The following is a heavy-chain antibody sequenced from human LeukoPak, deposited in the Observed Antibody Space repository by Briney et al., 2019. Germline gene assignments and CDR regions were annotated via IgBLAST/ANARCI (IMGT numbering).Heavy chain of an antibody. V-gene: IGHV4-59*01. D-gene: IGHD6-13*01. CDR3: ARGGAYSSSWYGGAFDI. J-gene: IGHJ3*02. Sequence: SETLSLTCTVSGGSLSGYYWSWIRQPPGKGLEWIAYIYNIGSTNYNPSLRSRVTISLDTSKNQFSLKLTSVTAADTAVYYCARGGAYSSSWYGGAFDIWGQGTMVTVSS. CDR2: IYNIGST. CDR1: GGSLSGYY.